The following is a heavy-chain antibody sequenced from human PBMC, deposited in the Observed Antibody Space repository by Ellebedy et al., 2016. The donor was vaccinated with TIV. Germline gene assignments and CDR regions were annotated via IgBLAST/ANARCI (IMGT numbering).Heavy chain of an antibody. D-gene: IGHD4-23*01. CDR2: IWYDGTDE. CDR1: GFSFSSYG. CDR3: ARDSRGRWTPFDH. V-gene: IGHV3-33*01. Sequence: GESLKISCAASGFSFSSYGMHWVRQSPGKGLEWMAFIWYDGTDESYAESVEGRVSISRDNSKNTLYLHMKSLRAEDTAIYYCARDSRGRWTPFDHWGQGTVVAVSS. J-gene: IGHJ4*02.